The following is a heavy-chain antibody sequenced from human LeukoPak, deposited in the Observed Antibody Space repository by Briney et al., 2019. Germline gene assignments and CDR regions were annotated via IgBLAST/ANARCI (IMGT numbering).Heavy chain of an antibody. CDR2: ISYDGSNK. CDR1: GFTFSNYA. D-gene: IGHD3-3*01. V-gene: IGHV3-30-3*01. J-gene: IGHJ4*02. CDR3: ARDVPHDFWSGYPVY. Sequence: PGGSLRLSCAASGFTFSNYAMHWVRQAPGKGLEWVAVISYDGSNKYYADSVKGRFTISRDNSRNTLYLQMNSLGAEDTAVYYCARDVPHDFWSGYPVYWGQGTLVTVSS.